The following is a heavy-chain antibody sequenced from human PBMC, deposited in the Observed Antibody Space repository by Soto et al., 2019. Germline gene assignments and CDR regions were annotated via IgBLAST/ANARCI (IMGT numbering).Heavy chain of an antibody. V-gene: IGHV4-59*01. CDR1: GGSISSYY. CDR3: ARDRSNHFDY. Sequence: LETLSLTCTVSGGSISSYYWSWIRQPPGKGLEWIGYIYYSGSTNYNPSLKSRVTISVDTSKNQFSLKLSSVTAADTAVYYCARDRSNHFDYWGQGTLVTVSS. J-gene: IGHJ4*02. CDR2: IYYSGST.